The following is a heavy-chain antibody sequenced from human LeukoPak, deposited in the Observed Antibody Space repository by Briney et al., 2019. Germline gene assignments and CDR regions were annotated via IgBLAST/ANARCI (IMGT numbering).Heavy chain of an antibody. Sequence: GGSLRLSCAASGLTFSSYAMTWVRQAPGQGLEWVSTISGSGDNTHYADSVEGRLTISRDNSKNTLYLQMNSLRVEDTAVYYWGGAKFYYYGMDVWGKGTTVTVS. J-gene: IGHJ6*04. V-gene: IGHV3-23*01. CDR3: GGAKFYYYGMDV. D-gene: IGHD1-26*01. CDR2: ISGSGDNT. CDR1: GLTFSSYA.